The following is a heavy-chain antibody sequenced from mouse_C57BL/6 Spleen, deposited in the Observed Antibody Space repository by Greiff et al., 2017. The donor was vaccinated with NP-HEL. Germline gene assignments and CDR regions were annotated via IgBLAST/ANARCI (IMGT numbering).Heavy chain of an antibody. CDR1: GFTFSDAW. CDR3: TRDYGSRDYYAMDY. J-gene: IGHJ4*01. D-gene: IGHD1-1*01. CDR2: IRNKANNHAT. Sequence: EVKLMESGGGLVQPGGSMKLSCAASGFTFSDAWMDWVRQSPEKGLEWVAEIRNKANNHATYYAESVKGRFTISRDDSKSSVYLQMNSLRAEDTGIYYCTRDYGSRDYYAMDYWGQGTSVTVSS. V-gene: IGHV6-6*01.